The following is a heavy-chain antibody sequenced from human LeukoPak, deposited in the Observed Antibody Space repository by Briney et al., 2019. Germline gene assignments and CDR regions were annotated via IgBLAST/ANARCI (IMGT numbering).Heavy chain of an antibody. J-gene: IGHJ6*03. V-gene: IGHV3-48*01. CDR2: IFVTGSPI. CDR3: ARVRGSSLSASYVDV. CDR1: GFTLRDYS. Sequence: GGSLRLSCAGSGFTLRDYSVNWVRQAPGKGLEWVSFIFVTGSPIYYADSVKERFTISRDNAKNSMYVQMNSLRAEDTAVYYCARVRGSSLSASYVDVWGKGTTVTVSS.